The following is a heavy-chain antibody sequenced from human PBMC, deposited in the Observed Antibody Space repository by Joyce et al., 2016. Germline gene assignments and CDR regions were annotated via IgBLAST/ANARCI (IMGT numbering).Heavy chain of an antibody. CDR2: IYYTGGT. D-gene: IGHD3-10*01. J-gene: IGHJ4*02. Sequence: QVQLQESGPGLVKPSQTLSLTCSVSGGSIRSGDYYWSWLRQPPGKGLEGIGYIYYTGGTYYNLSLKSRITMSVDTSKNQFSLKLSSVTAADTAVYYCARVTWFGDKGFDYWGQGTLVTVSS. CDR1: GGSIRSGDYY. CDR3: ARVTWFGDKGFDY. V-gene: IGHV4-30-4*01.